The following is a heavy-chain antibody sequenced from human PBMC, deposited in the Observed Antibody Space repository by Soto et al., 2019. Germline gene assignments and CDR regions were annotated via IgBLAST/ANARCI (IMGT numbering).Heavy chain of an antibody. CDR2: LSSNGIGT. J-gene: IGHJ6*02. CDR3: VKDMGQAAVGIRYPYGLDV. D-gene: IGHD6-13*01. CDR1: GFTVSSFG. V-gene: IGHV3-64D*06. Sequence: SLRLSCSVSGFTVSSFGMHWVRQAPGKGLEHVSTLSSNGIGTYYADSVKGRFTFSRDTSKNTLYLQMSSLRTEDTAVYYCVKDMGQAAVGIRYPYGLDVWGLGTTVTVSS.